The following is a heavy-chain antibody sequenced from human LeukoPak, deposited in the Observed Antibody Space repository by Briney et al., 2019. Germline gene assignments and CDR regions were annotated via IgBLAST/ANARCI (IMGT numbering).Heavy chain of an antibody. CDR2: IKHNGDEL. Sequence: PGGSLRLSCAASGFTFSSYWMTWVCQAPGKGLEWVANIKHNGDELNYVDSVEDRFTISRDNAKNSLYLHMTDLRAEDTAVYYCARELRTFDSWGQGTLVTVYS. CDR1: GFTFSSYW. V-gene: IGHV3-7*01. D-gene: IGHD3-16*01. J-gene: IGHJ4*02. CDR3: ARELRTFDS.